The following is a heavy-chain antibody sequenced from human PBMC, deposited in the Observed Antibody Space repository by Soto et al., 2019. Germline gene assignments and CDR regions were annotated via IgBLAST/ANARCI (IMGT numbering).Heavy chain of an antibody. CDR3: ARYDSSGYPY. V-gene: IGHV3-48*03. D-gene: IGHD3-22*01. Sequence: PGGSLRLSCAAYGFTFSSYEMNWVRQAPGKGLEWVSYISSSGSTIYYADSVKGRFTISRDNAKNSLYLQMNSLRAEDTAVYYCARYDSSGYPYWGQGTLVTVSS. CDR2: ISSSGSTI. CDR1: GFTFSSYE. J-gene: IGHJ4*02.